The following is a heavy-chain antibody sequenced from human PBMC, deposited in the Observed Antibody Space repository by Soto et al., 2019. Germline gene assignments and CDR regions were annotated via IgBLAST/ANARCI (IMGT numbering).Heavy chain of an antibody. Sequence: QVQLVQSGAEMKKPGASVKVSCKASGYTFTSYYTHWVRQAPGQGLEWMGIINPSGGSTVYAQGFQGRVTITRDTSTTTVYMELSSLRSEDTAVYYCARVHREGNLGLDYWGQGTLVTVSS. CDR2: INPSGGST. J-gene: IGHJ4*02. V-gene: IGHV1-46*01. D-gene: IGHD3-16*01. CDR1: GYTFTSYY. CDR3: ARVHREGNLGLDY.